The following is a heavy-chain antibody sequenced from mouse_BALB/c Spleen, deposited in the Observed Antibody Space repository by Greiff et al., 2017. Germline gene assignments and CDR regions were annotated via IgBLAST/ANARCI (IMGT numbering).Heavy chain of an antibody. J-gene: IGHJ1*01. CDR3: AREDPRYFDV. CDR2: IRNKANGDTT. V-gene: IGHV7-3*02. Sequence: EVQLVESGGDLVQPGGSLRLSCATSGFTFTGYYMSWVRQPPGKALEWLGFIRNKANGDTTEYSASVKGRFTISRDNSQSILYLHMNTLRAEDSATYYCAREDPRYFDVWGAGTTVTVSS. CDR1: GFTFTGYY.